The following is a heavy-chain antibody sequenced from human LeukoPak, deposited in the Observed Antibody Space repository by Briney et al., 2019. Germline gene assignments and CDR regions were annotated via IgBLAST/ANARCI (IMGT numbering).Heavy chain of an antibody. V-gene: IGHV3-30-3*01. Sequence: PGGSLRLSCAASGFTFSSYAMHWVRQAPGKGLEWVAVISYDGSNKYYADSVKGRFTISRDNSKNTLYLQMNSLRAEDTAVYYCARDFAYSSSWYNWGQGTLVTVSS. D-gene: IGHD6-13*01. CDR3: ARDFAYSSSWYN. CDR2: ISYDGSNK. CDR1: GFTFSSYA. J-gene: IGHJ4*02.